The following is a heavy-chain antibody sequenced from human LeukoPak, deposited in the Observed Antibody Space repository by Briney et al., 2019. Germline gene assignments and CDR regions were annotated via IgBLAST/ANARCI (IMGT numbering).Heavy chain of an antibody. CDR1: XYIFTIXX. J-gene: IGHJ4*02. V-gene: IGHV1-18*01. D-gene: IGHD1-26*01. CDR3: ARGPSGSYRYYFDY. CDR2: ISAYNGNT. Sequence: VTVSCXXXXYIFTIXXISWVRPAPGQGLEWMGWISAYNGNTNYAQKLQGRVTMTTDTSTSTAYMELRSLRSDDTAVYYCARGPSGSYRYYFDYWGQGTLVTVSS.